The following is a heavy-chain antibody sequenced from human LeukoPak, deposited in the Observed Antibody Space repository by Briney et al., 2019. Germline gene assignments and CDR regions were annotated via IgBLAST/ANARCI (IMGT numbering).Heavy chain of an antibody. J-gene: IGHJ4*02. CDR2: ISWDGGRT. CDR1: GFAFERHT. Sequence: GGSLRLSCASSGFAFERHTMHWVRQVSGKGLEWVSLISWDGGRTVYADFVKGRFAISRDNSKNSLYLQMNSLTTEDTAFYYCAKETQFYYDTGASYYFDHWGQGALVTVS. CDR3: AKETQFYYDTGASYYFDH. V-gene: IGHV3-43*01. D-gene: IGHD3-22*01.